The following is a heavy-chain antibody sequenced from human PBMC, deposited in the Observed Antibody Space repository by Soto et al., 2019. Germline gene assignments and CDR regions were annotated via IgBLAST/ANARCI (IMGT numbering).Heavy chain of an antibody. J-gene: IGHJ4*02. CDR3: ATPEGRFYRSSSLRFDY. Sequence: TLSLTCTASGGPIISGGYSWSWILQHPGKGLEWIGYIYYSGSTYYNPSLKSRVTISVDTSKNQFSLKLSSVTAADTAVYYCATPEGRFYRSSSLRFDYWGQGTLVTVSS. CDR2: IYYSGST. CDR1: GGPIISGGYS. D-gene: IGHD6-6*01. V-gene: IGHV4-31*03.